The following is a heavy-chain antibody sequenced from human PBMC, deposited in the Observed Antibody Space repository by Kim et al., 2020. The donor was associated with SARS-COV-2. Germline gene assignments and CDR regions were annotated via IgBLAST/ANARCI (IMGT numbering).Heavy chain of an antibody. Sequence: SETLSLTCTVSGGSISSSSYYWGWIRQPPGKGLEWIGSIYNSGSSYYNPSLKSRVTISVDTSKNQFSLKLSSVTAADTAIYYCARQGQWLVAFGGWGQGTMVTVSS. V-gene: IGHV4-39*01. D-gene: IGHD6-19*01. J-gene: IGHJ3*01. CDR3: ARQGQWLVAFGG. CDR1: GGSISSSSYY. CDR2: IYNSGSS.